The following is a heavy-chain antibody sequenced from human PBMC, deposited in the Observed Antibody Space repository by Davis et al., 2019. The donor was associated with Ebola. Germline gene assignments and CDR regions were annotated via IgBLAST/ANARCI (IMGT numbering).Heavy chain of an antibody. V-gene: IGHV4-59*01. CDR1: GDSLGDNY. J-gene: IGHJ4*02. CDR3: ARDTVTTGFDY. CDR2: INYRGHS. Sequence: MPSETLSLTCTVSGDSLGDNYCCWIRQSPGRGLEWIGYINYRGHSNTNPSLGGRVTISVDTSKNQFSLKLSSVTAADTAVYYCARDTVTTGFDYWGQGTLVTVSS. D-gene: IGHD4-11*01.